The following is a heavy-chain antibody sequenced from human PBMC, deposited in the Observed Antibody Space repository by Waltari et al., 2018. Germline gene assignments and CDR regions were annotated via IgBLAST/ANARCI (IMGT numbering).Heavy chain of an antibody. J-gene: IGHJ4*02. Sequence: EVQLVESGGGLIQPGASLRLSCAASGFSCKNNYMSWFRQAPGKGLQWVSVIYAGSGGTFYAESVKGRFTISRDNSENTLYLDLDRLTPEDTAVYYCARAGLGSPSQWLQLLDSWGRGTLVTVSS. CDR1: GFSCKNNY. D-gene: IGHD5-12*01. V-gene: IGHV3-53*01. CDR3: ARAGLGSPSQWLQLLDS. CDR2: IYAGSGGT.